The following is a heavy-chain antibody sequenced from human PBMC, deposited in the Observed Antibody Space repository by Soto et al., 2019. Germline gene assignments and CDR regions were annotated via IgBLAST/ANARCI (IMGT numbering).Heavy chain of an antibody. V-gene: IGHV4-30-2*06. Sequence: SETLSLTCSVSGGSITTYGYSWSWIRHSPGKGLEWIGYIFHSGSTYYNPSLERRVTLSIDTSKNQFSLNVTSVTAADTAVYYCARGRASYLYYFDYWGRGALVTV. CDR2: IFHSGST. CDR1: GGSITTYGYS. D-gene: IGHD6-6*01. J-gene: IGHJ4*01. CDR3: ARGRASYLYYFDY.